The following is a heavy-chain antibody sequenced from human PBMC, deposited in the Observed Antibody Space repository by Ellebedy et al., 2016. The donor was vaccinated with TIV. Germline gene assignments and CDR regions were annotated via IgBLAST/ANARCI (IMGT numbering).Heavy chain of an antibody. Sequence: PGGSLRLSCAASGFTFGHYGMHWVRQAPGKGLEWVTFIQSDGSSKYYADSVKGRFTISRDNSENTLFLLMNSLRADDTAVYYCAKDWPQSGYDYWGQGTLVTVSS. CDR1: GFTFGHYG. V-gene: IGHV3-30*02. CDR2: IQSDGSSK. D-gene: IGHD5-24*01. CDR3: AKDWPQSGYDY. J-gene: IGHJ4*02.